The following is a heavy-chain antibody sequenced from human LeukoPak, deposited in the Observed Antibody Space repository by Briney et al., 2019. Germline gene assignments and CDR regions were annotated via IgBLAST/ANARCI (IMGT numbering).Heavy chain of an antibody. J-gene: IGHJ6*03. CDR2: IYYSGTT. CDR3: ARDTSYYYYYMDV. D-gene: IGHD1-26*01. Sequence: PSETLSLTCTVSGGSINSGAYYWSWIRQHPGKGLEWIGYIYYSGTTYYNPSLKSRVTISVDTSKNQFSLKLSSVTAADTAVYYCARDTSYYYYYMDVWGKGTTVTVSS. V-gene: IGHV4-31*03. CDR1: GGSINSGAYY.